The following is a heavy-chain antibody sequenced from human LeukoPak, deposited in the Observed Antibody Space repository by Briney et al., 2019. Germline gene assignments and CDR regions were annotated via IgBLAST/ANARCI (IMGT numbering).Heavy chain of an antibody. J-gene: IGHJ3*02. CDR2: IYYSGST. V-gene: IGHV4-59*01. CDR1: GGSISSYY. D-gene: IGHD4-17*01. CDR3: AGTVPDAFDI. Sequence: SETLSLTCTVSGGSISSYYWSWIRQPPGKGLEWIGYIYYSGSTNYNPSLKSRVTISVDTSKNQFSLKLSSVTAAVTAVYYCAGTVPDAFDIWGQGTMVTVSS.